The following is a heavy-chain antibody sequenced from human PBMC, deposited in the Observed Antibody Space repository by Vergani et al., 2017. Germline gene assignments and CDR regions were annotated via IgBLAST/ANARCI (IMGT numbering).Heavy chain of an antibody. J-gene: IGHJ4*02. D-gene: IGHD1-26*01. V-gene: IGHV3-23*01. CDR2: ISGSGGST. Sequence: EVQLLESGGGLVQPGGSLRLSCAASGFTFSSYAMSWVRQAPGKGLEWFSAISGSGGSTYYADSVKGRFTISRDNSKNTLYLQMNSLRAEDTAVYYCAKGMRWELSFDYWGQGTLVTVSS. CDR1: GFTFSSYA. CDR3: AKGMRWELSFDY.